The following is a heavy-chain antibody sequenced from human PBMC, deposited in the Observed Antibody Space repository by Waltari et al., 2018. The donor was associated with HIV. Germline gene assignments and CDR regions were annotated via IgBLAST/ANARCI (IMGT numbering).Heavy chain of an antibody. CDR2: IKSEDDGGTT. J-gene: IGHJ4*02. CDR1: GFTLTNAW. CDR3: TSTGGGITDY. Sequence: EVQLVESGGGLVKPGESLRLSCAASGFTLTNAWMSWVRQAPGKGLEWVGRIKSEDDGGTTDYAAPVKGRFTISRDDSKNALYLQMNSLKTEDTAPYYCTSTGGGITDYWGQGTLVTVSS. V-gene: IGHV3-15*01. D-gene: IGHD2-15*01.